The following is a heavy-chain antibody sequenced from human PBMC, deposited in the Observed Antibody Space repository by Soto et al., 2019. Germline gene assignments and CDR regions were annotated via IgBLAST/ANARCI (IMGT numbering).Heavy chain of an antibody. Sequence: DVQLVESGGGLIQPGGSLRLSCAAFGFTVSGKKYMAWVRQAPGKGLEWVSGVYDTDGTYYADSVKGRFTSSRDSSKTIVYLQMNSLRPDDTAVYYCASWRLQEHAYDIWGLGTTVTVSS. V-gene: IGHV3-53*01. J-gene: IGHJ3*02. D-gene: IGHD4-4*01. CDR2: VYDTDGT. CDR1: GFTVSGKKY. CDR3: ASWRLQEHAYDI.